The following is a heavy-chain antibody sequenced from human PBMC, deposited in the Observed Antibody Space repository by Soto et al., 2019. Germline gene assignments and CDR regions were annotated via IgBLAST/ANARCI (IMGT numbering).Heavy chain of an antibody. CDR2: INKDGSRR. J-gene: IGHJ4*02. CDR1: GFTFSNYW. D-gene: IGHD1-1*01. CDR3: ARDLSWNQADY. V-gene: IGHV3-74*01. Sequence: GGSLRLSCAASGFTFSNYWMHWVRQAPGKGLVWVSRINKDGSRRDYADSVKGRFTISRDNAKNTLYLQMNSLRAEDTAVYYCARDLSWNQADYWGQGTLVTVSS.